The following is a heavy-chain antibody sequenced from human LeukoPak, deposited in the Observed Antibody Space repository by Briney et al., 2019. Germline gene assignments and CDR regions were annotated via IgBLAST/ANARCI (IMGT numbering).Heavy chain of an antibody. D-gene: IGHD1-26*01. V-gene: IGHV7-4-1*02. CDR1: GYTFTSYA. CDR3: ASPSPGVGATFGY. CDR2: INTNTGNP. J-gene: IGHJ4*02. Sequence: GASVKVSCKAPGYTFTSYAMNWVRQAPGQGLEWMGWINTNTGNPTYAQGFTGRFVFSLDTSVSTAYLQISSLKAEDTAVYYCASPSPGVGATFGYWGQGTLVTVSS.